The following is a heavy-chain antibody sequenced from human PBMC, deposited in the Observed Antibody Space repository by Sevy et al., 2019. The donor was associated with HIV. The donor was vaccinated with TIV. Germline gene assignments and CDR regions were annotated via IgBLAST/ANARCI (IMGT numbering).Heavy chain of an antibody. CDR2: TYYKSKWYN. V-gene: IGHV6-1*01. CDR3: ARVGDSSGWPNTFDY. CDR1: GDSVSSNSAA. J-gene: IGHJ4*02. Sequence: QSQTLSLNCAISGDSVSSNSAAWNWIRQSPSRGLEWMGRTYYKSKWYNDYAVSVKSRITINPDTSKNQFSLQLNSVTPEDTAVYYCARVGDSSGWPNTFDYWGQGTLVTVSS. D-gene: IGHD6-19*01.